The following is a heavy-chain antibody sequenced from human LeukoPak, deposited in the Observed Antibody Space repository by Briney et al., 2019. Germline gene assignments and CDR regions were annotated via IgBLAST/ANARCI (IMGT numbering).Heavy chain of an antibody. Sequence: SETLSLTCAVYGGSFSGYYWSWIRQPPGKGLEWIGEINHSGSTNYNPSLKSRVTISVDTSKNQFSMKLTSVTATDTAMYYCARDYSGAGTVGATSGYWGQGTLVTVSS. CDR2: INHSGST. D-gene: IGHD1-26*01. V-gene: IGHV4-34*01. CDR1: GGSFSGYY. J-gene: IGHJ4*02. CDR3: ARDYSGAGTVGATSGY.